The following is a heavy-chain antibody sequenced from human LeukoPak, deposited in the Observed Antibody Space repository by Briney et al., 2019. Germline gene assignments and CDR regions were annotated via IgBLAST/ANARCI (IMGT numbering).Heavy chain of an antibody. J-gene: IGHJ3*02. Sequence: KFQGRVTITRDTSASTAYMELSSLRSEDTAVYYCARDHVLLWFGESPRAFGIWGQGTMVTVSS. D-gene: IGHD3-10*01. V-gene: IGHV1-3*01. CDR3: ARDHVLLWFGESPRAFGI.